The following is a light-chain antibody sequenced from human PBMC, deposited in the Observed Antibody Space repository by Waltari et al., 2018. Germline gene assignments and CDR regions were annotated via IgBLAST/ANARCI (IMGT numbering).Light chain of an antibody. J-gene: IGLJ2*01. CDR3: QTWGTGFVV. Sequence: QLALTQSPSASASLGASVKLTCTLSRGHSDYSIPWHQQQPEKGPRYLMKLDSDGSHTMGDGIPHRFSGSSSGAERYLTISSLQYEDEADYYCQTWGTGFVVFGGGTKLTVL. CDR1: RGHSDYS. CDR2: LDSDGSH. V-gene: IGLV4-69*01.